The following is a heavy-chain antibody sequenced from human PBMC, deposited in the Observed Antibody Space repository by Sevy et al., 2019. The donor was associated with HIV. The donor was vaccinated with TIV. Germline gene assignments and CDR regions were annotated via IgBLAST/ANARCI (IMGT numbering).Heavy chain of an antibody. CDR3: AREAGYSTGWSPGNY. CDR2: ISYDGVIK. CDR1: GFTFSSHA. Sequence: GGSLRLSCAASGFTFSSHAMHWVRQAPGKGLEWVALISYDGVIKYYAESVKGRFTISRDNSKNTLYLQMNSLRADDTAVYYCAREAGYSTGWSPGNYWGQGTLVNVSS. J-gene: IGHJ4*02. V-gene: IGHV3-30*14. D-gene: IGHD6-19*01.